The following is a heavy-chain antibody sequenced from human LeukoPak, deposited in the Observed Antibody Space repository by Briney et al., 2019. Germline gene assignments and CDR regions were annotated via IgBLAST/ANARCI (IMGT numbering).Heavy chain of an antibody. CDR3: ARVKITIFGDSHYYYMDV. Sequence: PSETLSLTCTVSGGSISSYYWSWIRQPPGKGLEWIGYIYYSVSTNYNPSLKSRVTVSVDTSKNQFSLKPSSVTAADTAVYYCARVKITIFGDSHYYYMDVWGKGTTVTVSS. J-gene: IGHJ6*03. CDR1: GGSISSYY. V-gene: IGHV4-59*01. D-gene: IGHD3-3*01. CDR2: IYYSVST.